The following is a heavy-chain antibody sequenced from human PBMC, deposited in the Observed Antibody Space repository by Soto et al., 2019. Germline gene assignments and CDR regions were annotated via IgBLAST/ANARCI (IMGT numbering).Heavy chain of an antibody. V-gene: IGHV3-23*04. CDR2: IYGGGDGI. J-gene: IGHJ4*02. Sequence: EVQLVESGGGLVQPGGSLRLSCVASGFTFRTYTMSWVRQAPGQGLEWLSGIYGGGDGISYADSVKGRFTISRDNSRNTMYLQMNSLRSDNTATYYYTRDRQSDGYWPFHHWGRGTLIIVSS. CDR1: GFTFRTYT. CDR3: TRDRQSDGYWPFHH. D-gene: IGHD3-22*01.